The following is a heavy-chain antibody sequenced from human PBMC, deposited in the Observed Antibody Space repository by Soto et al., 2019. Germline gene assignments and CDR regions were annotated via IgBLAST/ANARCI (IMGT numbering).Heavy chain of an antibody. CDR3: ATSFRVAAAGIFDY. CDR2: FDPEDGET. CDR1: GYTLTELS. V-gene: IGHV1-24*01. D-gene: IGHD6-13*01. J-gene: IGHJ4*02. Sequence: ASVKVSCKVSGYTLTELSMHWVLQAPGKGLEWMGGFDPEDGETIYAQKFQGRVTMTEDTSTDTAYMELSSLRSEDTAVYYCATSFRVAAAGIFDYWGQGTLVTVSS.